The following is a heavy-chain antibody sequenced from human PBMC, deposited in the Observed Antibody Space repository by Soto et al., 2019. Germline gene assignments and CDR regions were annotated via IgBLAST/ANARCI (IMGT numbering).Heavy chain of an antibody. V-gene: IGHV3-7*01. CDR1: GFTFSSTW. D-gene: IGHD3-22*01. J-gene: IGHJ6*03. CDR2: IKQDGSEK. Sequence: EVQLVESGGGLFQTGGSLRLSCAASGFTFSSTWMSWVRQAPGKGLEWVANIKQDGSEKYYVDSVKRRFTISRDNSNNSLYLHMNIRRAEHPAVYYCARHLTTGYYYYYYDIDVWGKGTKVTVSS. CDR3: ARHLTTGYYYYYYDIDV.